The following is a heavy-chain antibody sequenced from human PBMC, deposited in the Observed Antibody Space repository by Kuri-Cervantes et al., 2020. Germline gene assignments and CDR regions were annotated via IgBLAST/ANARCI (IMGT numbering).Heavy chain of an antibody. CDR2: ISYDGSNK. V-gene: IGHV3-30-3*01. CDR3: ARDLGGSYLPGYFDY. CDR1: GFTFSSYA. J-gene: IGHJ4*02. Sequence: GESLKISCAASGFTFSSYAMHWVRQAPGKGLEWVAVISYDGSNKYYADSVKGRFTISRDNSKNTLYLQMNSLRAEDTAVYYCARDLGGSYLPGYFDYWGQGTLVTVSS. D-gene: IGHD1-26*01.